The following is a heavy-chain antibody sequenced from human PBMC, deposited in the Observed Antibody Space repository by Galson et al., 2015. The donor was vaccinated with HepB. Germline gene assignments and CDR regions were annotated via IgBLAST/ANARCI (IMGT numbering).Heavy chain of an antibody. D-gene: IGHD4-17*01. CDR3: AKYGDYVPEYFQH. V-gene: IGHV4-59*01. CDR2: IYYSGGT. Sequence: LSLTCTVSGGSISSYYWSWIRQPPGKGLEWIGYIYYSGGTNYNPSLKSRVTISVDTSKNQFSLKLSSVTAADTAVYYCAKYGDYVPEYFQHWGQGTLVTVSS. CDR1: GGSISSYY. J-gene: IGHJ1*01.